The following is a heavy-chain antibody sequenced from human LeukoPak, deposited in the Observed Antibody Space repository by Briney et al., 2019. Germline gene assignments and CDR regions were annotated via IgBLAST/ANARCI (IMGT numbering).Heavy chain of an antibody. V-gene: IGHV4-39*01. J-gene: IGHJ4*02. CDR1: GGSISSSSYY. Sequence: SETLSLTCTVSGGSISSSSYYWGWIRQPPGKGLEWIGSIYYSGSTYYNPSLKSRVTISVDTSKNQFSLKLSSVTAADTAVYYCARGGKYYSSSWYNYWGQGTLVTVSS. CDR3: ARGGKYYSSSWYNY. D-gene: IGHD6-13*01. CDR2: IYYSGST.